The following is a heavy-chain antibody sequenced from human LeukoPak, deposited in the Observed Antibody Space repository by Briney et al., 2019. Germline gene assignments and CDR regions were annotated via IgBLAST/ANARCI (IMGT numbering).Heavy chain of an antibody. J-gene: IGHJ4*02. CDR3: ALSHPGDYFDY. Sequence: GGSLRLSCAASGFTFSTYAMHWVRQAPGKGLEWVAVISYDGSNKYYADSVKGRFTISRDNSKNTLYLQMNTLRAEDTAVYYCALSHPGDYFDYWGQGTLVTVSS. CDR1: GFTFSTYA. V-gene: IGHV3-30*03. D-gene: IGHD3-16*02. CDR2: ISYDGSNK.